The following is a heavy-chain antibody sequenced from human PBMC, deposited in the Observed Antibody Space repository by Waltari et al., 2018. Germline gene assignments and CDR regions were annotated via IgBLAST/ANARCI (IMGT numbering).Heavy chain of an antibody. CDR2: IFPGDSNT. Sequence: EVQLVQSGAEVNKPGESLKISCEGSGYSFTGYCTGWVRQMPGKGLEWMGVIFPGDSNTKYSPSFRGQVTISADNSITTAYLQWSSLKASDTAIYFCARQPLHSYGIRHFDYWGQGTPVTVS. V-gene: IGHV5-51*01. CDR1: GYSFTGYC. D-gene: IGHD5-18*01. J-gene: IGHJ4*02. CDR3: ARQPLHSYGIRHFDY.